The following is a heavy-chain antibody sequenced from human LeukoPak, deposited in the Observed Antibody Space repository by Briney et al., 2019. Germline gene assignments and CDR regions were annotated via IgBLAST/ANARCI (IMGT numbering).Heavy chain of an antibody. V-gene: IGHV1-69*05. CDR2: IIPIFGTA. J-gene: IGHJ4*02. D-gene: IGHD1-7*01. CDR3: ARGGQYNWNYAPFDY. Sequence: GASVKVSCKASGGTLSSYAISWVRQAPGQGLEWMGGIIPIFGTANYAQKFQGRVTITTDESTSTAYMELSSLRSEETAVYYFARGGQYNWNYAPFDYWGQGTLVTVSS. CDR1: GGTLSSYA.